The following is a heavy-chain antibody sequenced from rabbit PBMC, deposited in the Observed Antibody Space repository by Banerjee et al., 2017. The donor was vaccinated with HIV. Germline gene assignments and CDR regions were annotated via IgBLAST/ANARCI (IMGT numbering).Heavy chain of an antibody. Sequence: QEQLVESGGGLVQPEGSLTLTCKASGFSFSSSYWICWVRQAPGKGLEWIACINTSSGNTVYASWAKGRFTISRTSSTTVTLQMTSLTAADTATYFCARDLAAVTGWNFNLWGPGTLVTVS. CDR2: INTSSGNT. CDR1: GFSFSSSYW. D-gene: IGHD7-1*01. J-gene: IGHJ4*01. CDR3: ARDLAAVTGWNFNL. V-gene: IGHV1S45*01.